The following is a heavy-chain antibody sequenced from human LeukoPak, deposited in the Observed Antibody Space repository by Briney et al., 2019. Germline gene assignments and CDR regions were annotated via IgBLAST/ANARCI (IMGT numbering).Heavy chain of an antibody. D-gene: IGHD3-22*01. Sequence: ASVKVSCKASGYTFTSYDINWVRQATGQGLEWMGWMNPNSGNTGYAQKFQGRVTMTRNTSISTAYMELSSLRSEDTAVYYCARDSHPHYDSSGYYHDYWGQGTLVTVSS. V-gene: IGHV1-8*01. CDR1: GYTFTSYD. J-gene: IGHJ4*02. CDR3: ARDSHPHYDSSGYYHDY. CDR2: MNPNSGNT.